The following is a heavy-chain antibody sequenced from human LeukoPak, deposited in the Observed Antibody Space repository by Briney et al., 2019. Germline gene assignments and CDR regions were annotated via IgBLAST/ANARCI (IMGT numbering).Heavy chain of an antibody. CDR3: TTEDPVGATLVIV. Sequence: PGGSLRLSCAASGFTFSNAWMSWVRQAPGKGLEWVGRIKSKTDGGTTDYAAPVKGRFTISRDDSKNTLYLQMNSLKTEDTAVYYCTTEDPVGATLVIVWGQGTLVTVSS. CDR2: IKSKTDGGTT. J-gene: IGHJ4*02. V-gene: IGHV3-15*01. CDR1: GFTFSNAW. D-gene: IGHD1-26*01.